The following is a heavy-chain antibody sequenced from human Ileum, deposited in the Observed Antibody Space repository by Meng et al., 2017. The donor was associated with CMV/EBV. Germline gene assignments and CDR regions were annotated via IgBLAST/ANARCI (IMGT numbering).Heavy chain of an antibody. V-gene: IGHV3-23*01. CDR3: AKDRYFEPAHFDY. CDR1: GLTFNSYS. Sequence: GESLKISCVASGLTFNSYSMGWVRQAPGKGLEWVAAISGSGANSYYAESVKGRATISRDNSKNTLLLELNGLRAEDTAVYYCAKDRYFEPAHFDYWGQGTMVTV. D-gene: IGHD3-9*01. J-gene: IGHJ4*02. CDR2: ISGSGANS.